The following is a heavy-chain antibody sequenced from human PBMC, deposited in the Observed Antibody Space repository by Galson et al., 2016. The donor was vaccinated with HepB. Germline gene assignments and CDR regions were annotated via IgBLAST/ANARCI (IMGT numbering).Heavy chain of an antibody. CDR1: GGSISGQY. CDR3: ARGGTTRSIGY. Sequence: TLSLPCTVSGGSISGQYWSWIRKPPGKRLEWIGYIYYSGSTNYNPSLKSRVTISVDTSKNQFSLKLSSVTAADTAVYYCARGGTTRSIGYWGQGTLVTVPS. V-gene: IGHV4-59*11. D-gene: IGHD1-14*01. CDR2: IYYSGST. J-gene: IGHJ4*02.